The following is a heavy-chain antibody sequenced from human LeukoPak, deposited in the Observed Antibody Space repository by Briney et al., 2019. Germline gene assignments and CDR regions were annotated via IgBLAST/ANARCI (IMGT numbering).Heavy chain of an antibody. CDR2: INTNTGNP. V-gene: IGHV7-4-1*02. CDR1: GYTFTSYA. J-gene: IGHJ4*02. Sequence: VASVKVSCKASGYTFTSYAMNWVRQAPGQGLEWMGWINTNTGNPTYAQGFTGRLVFSLDTSVSTAYLQISSLKAEDTAVYYCARDHANLYYDSSGYTSDPDYWGQGTLVTVSS. CDR3: ARDHANLYYDSSGYTSDPDY. D-gene: IGHD3-22*01.